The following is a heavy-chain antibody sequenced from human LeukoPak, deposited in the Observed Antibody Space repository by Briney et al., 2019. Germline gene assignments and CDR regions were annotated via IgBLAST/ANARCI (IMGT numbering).Heavy chain of an antibody. CDR1: GFTFSSYS. J-gene: IGHJ4*02. V-gene: IGHV3-48*01. CDR2: ISSSSSTI. D-gene: IGHD5-18*01. Sequence: PGGSLRLSCAASGFTFSSYSMNWVRQAPGKGLEWVSYISSSSSTIYYADSVKGRFTISRDNAKNSLYLQMNSLRAEDTAVYYCARDSGYSYGIYWGQGTLVTVSS. CDR3: ARDSGYSYGIY.